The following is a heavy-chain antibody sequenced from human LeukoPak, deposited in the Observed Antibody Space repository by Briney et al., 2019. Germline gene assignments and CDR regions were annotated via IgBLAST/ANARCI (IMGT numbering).Heavy chain of an antibody. CDR2: ISWNSGSI. CDR1: GFTFDDYA. Sequence: GGSLRLSCAASGFTFDDYAMHWVRQAPGKGLEWVSGISWNSGSIGYADSVKGRFTISRDNAKNSLYLQMNSLRAEDTALYYCAKAVRDRSYYGMDVWGQGTTVTVSS. CDR3: AKAVRDRSYYGMDV. V-gene: IGHV3-9*01. D-gene: IGHD3-10*01. J-gene: IGHJ6*02.